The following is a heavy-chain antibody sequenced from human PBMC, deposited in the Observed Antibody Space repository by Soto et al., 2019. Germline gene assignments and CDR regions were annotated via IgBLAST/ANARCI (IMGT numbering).Heavy chain of an antibody. Sequence: GGSLRLSCSVSGIPFNNYWMHWIRQAPGKGLVWVSHINTVATIINYGDSVKGRFTISRDNAENTLYLQMNSLGVEDTATYYCAIDGGRGLRYWGQGTLVTVSS. CDR3: AIDGGRGLRY. CDR2: INTVATII. D-gene: IGHD2-15*01. CDR1: GIPFNNYW. J-gene: IGHJ4*02. V-gene: IGHV3-74*01.